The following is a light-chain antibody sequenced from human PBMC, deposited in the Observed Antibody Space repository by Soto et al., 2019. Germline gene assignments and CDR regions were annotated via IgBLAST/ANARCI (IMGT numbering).Light chain of an antibody. CDR2: WAS. Sequence: DIVMTQSPDSLAVSLGERATINCKSSQSLLYSSNNKNYLAWYQQKPGQPPKLLNYWASTRESGVPDRFSGSGSGTEFTLTISSLQAEDVAVYYCHQYYSTPSTFGQGTKLEIK. J-gene: IGKJ2*01. V-gene: IGKV4-1*01. CDR3: HQYYSTPST. CDR1: QSLLYSSNNKNY.